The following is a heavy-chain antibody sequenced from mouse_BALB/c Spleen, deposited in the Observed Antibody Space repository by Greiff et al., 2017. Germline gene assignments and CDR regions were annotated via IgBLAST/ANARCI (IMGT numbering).Heavy chain of an antibody. V-gene: IGHV3-6*01. J-gene: IGHJ4*01. Sequence: EVQLVESGPGLVKPSQSLSLTCSVTGYSITSGYYWNWIRQFPGNKLEWMGYISYDGSNNYNPSLKNRISITRDTSKNQFFLKLNSVTTEDTATYYCARKGAGTRAMDYWGQGTSVTVSS. CDR3: ARKGAGTRAMDY. CDR1: GYSITSGYY. CDR2: ISYDGSN. D-gene: IGHD4-1*01.